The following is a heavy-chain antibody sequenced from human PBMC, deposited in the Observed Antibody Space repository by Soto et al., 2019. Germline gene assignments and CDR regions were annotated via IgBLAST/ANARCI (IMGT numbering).Heavy chain of an antibody. D-gene: IGHD5-12*01. CDR2: IYYSGST. J-gene: IGHJ4*02. CDR1: GGSISSGGYY. CDR3: ARVRWLQLPNGYFDY. V-gene: IGHV4-61*08. Sequence: SETLSLTCTVSGGSISSGGYYWSWIRQHPGKGLEWIGYIYYSGSTNYNPSLKSRVTISVDTSKNQFSLKLSSVTAADTAVYYCARVRWLQLPNGYFDYWGQGTLVTVSS.